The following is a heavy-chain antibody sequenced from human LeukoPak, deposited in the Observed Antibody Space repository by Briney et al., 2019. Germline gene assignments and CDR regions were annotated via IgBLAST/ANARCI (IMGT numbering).Heavy chain of an antibody. CDR3: ARDPFGTAMVTGAFDI. CDR1: GFTFSDYY. V-gene: IGHV3-11*01. D-gene: IGHD5-18*01. J-gene: IGHJ3*02. Sequence: PGGSLRLSCAASGFTFSDYYMSWIRQAPGKGLEWVSYISSSGSTIYYADSVKGRFTISRDDAKNSLYLQMNSLRAEDTAVYYCARDPFGTAMVTGAFDIWGQGTMVTVSS. CDR2: ISSSGSTI.